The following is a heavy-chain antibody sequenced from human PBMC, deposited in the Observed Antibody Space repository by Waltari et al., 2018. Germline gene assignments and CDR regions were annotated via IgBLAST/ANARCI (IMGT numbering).Heavy chain of an antibody. CDR3: ARDRGRGLYLDT. J-gene: IGHJ5*02. Sequence: QLQLQESGPGLVKPSGTLSLTCAVYGDSVSSNYWWSGGRQPPGQGLEGIGKIHVSGKTNYTPSCARRVTVSLDTSTDHISLKLTAATAADTAVYYCARDRGRGLYLDTWGQGTLVTVSP. V-gene: IGHV4-4*02. CDR1: GDSVSSNYW. D-gene: IGHD2-15*01. CDR2: IHVSGKT.